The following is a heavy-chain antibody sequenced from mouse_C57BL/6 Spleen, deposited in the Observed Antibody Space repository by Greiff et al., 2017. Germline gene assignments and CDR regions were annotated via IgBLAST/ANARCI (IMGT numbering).Heavy chain of an antibody. CDR3: ARDRRDYRYFDV. CDR2: INYDGSST. CDR1: GFTFSDYY. J-gene: IGHJ1*03. V-gene: IGHV5-16*01. Sequence: EVQLVESEGGLVQPGSSMKLSCTASGFTFSDYYMAWVRQVPEKGLEWVANINYDGSSTYYLDSLKSRFIISRDNAKNILYLQMSSLKSEDTATYYCARDRRDYRYFDVWGTGTTVTVSS.